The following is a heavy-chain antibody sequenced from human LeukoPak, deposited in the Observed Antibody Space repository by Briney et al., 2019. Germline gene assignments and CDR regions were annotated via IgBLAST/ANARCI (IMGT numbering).Heavy chain of an antibody. J-gene: IGHJ1*01. D-gene: IGHD3-22*01. V-gene: IGHV3-74*01. CDR2: IKSDGGT. CDR3: ARAPSEIGGYYPEYFRH. Sequence: GGSLRLSCAASGFTFSTYLMHWGRQAPGKGLVWVSRIKSDGGTNYADSVKGRFTISRDNAKKTVSLQMNSLRPEDTGVYYCARAPSEIGGYYPEYFRHWGQGTLVAVSS. CDR1: GFTFSTYL.